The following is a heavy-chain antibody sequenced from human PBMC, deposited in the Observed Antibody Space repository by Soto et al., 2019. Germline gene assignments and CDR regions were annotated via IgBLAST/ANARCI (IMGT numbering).Heavy chain of an antibody. CDR2: INAGNGNT. Sequence: QVQLVQSGAEVKKPGASVKVSCKASGYTFTSYAIHWVRQAPGQRLEWMGWINAGNGNTKYSQKFQDRVTITRDTSASTAYMELSSLRSEDTDVYYCARDLGGGPDYWGQGTLVTVSS. J-gene: IGHJ4*02. CDR3: ARDLGGGPDY. D-gene: IGHD2-15*01. V-gene: IGHV1-3*01. CDR1: GYTFTSYA.